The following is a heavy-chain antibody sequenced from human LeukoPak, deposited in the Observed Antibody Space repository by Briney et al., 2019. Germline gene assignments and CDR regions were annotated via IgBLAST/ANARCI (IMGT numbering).Heavy chain of an antibody. D-gene: IGHD3-22*01. CDR2: INPNSGGT. CDR1: GYTFTGYY. CDR3: ARGPKRITMIVVAFDAFDI. V-gene: IGHV1-2*02. J-gene: IGHJ3*02. Sequence: GASVKVSCKASGYTFTGYYMHWVRQAPGQGLEWMGWINPNSGGTNYAQKFQGRVTMTRDTSISTAYMELSRLRSDDTAVYYCARGPKRITMIVVAFDAFDIWGQGTMVTVSS.